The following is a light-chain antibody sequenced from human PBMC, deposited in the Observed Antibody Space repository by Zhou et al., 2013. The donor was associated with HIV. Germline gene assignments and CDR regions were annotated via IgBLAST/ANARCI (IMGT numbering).Light chain of an antibody. CDR3: QQYNTYSRS. J-gene: IGKJ2*03. CDR2: GAS. Sequence: DIQMTQSPSAMSASVGDRVTITCRASQGISNSLAWFQQQPGKVPKRLIYGASSLHSGVPSRFSGSGSGTEFTLTISSLQPDDFATYYCQQYNTYSRSFGQGTKLEIK. CDR1: QGISNS. V-gene: IGKV1-17*03.